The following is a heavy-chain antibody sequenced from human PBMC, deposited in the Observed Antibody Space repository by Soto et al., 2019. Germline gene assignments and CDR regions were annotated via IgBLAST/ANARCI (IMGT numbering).Heavy chain of an antibody. CDR3: SKEKGQPHNALDV. J-gene: IGHJ6*02. CDR2: IAYDGRLY. V-gene: IGHV3-30*18. CDR1: GFSFSSYD. Sequence: GGSLRLSCGASGFSFSSYDMHWVRQAPGKGLEWVANIAYDGRLYNYADSVKGRFTISRDNSKNTLYLQMNSLRGEDTAVYYFSKEKGQPHNALDVWGRGTMLTVSS. D-gene: IGHD1-1*01.